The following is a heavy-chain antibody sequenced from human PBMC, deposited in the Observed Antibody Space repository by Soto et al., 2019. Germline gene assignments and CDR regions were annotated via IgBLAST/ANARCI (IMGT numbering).Heavy chain of an antibody. D-gene: IGHD1-26*01. Sequence: SETLSLTCIVSGVSISSGYCTWIRQSPGKGLEWIGYISHSGLRHYRASLQSRLTMSVETSKNQFSLNLTSVSVSDTAIYYCATSNTTCPGCYSWGQGTLVTVSS. CDR3: ATSNTTCPGCYS. V-gene: IGHV4-59*01. CDR1: GVSISSGY. CDR2: ISHSGLR. J-gene: IGHJ5*02.